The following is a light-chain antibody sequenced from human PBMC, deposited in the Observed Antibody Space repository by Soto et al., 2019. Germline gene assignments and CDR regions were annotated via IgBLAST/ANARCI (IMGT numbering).Light chain of an antibody. CDR1: QSISTY. V-gene: IGKV1-39*01. CDR3: QQSYTAPLT. J-gene: IGKJ4*01. CDR2: AAS. Sequence: IQMTQSPSSLSASVGDRVTITCRPSQSISTYLNWYQQKPGKAPNLLIFAASTLQSGVPSRFSGSGSGTDFTLTIRSLQPEDFATYYCQQSYTAPLTFGGGTKVDIK.